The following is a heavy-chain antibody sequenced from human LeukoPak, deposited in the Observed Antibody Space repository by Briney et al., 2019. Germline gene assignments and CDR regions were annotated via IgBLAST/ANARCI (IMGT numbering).Heavy chain of an antibody. J-gene: IGHJ6*02. CDR2: IIPIFGTA. D-gene: IGHD3-22*01. CDR3: ARHYYDSSGYPNYYYYYYGMDV. Sequence: ASVKVSCKASGGTCSSYAISWVRQAPGQGLEWMGGIIPIFGTANYAQKFQGRVTITADESTSTDYMELSSLRSEDTAVYYCARHYYDSSGYPNYYYYYYGMDVWGQGTTVTVSS. CDR1: GGTCSSYA. V-gene: IGHV1-69*01.